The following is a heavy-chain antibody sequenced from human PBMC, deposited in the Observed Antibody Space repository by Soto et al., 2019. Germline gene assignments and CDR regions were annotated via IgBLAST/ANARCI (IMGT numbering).Heavy chain of an antibody. V-gene: IGHV1-18*04. J-gene: IGHJ3*02. D-gene: IGHD2-15*01. CDR3: ARMTLCSGGSCLAFDI. CDR2: ISAYNGNT. Sequence: QVQLVQSGAEVKKPGASVKVSCKASGYTFTSYGISWVRQAPGQGLEWMGWISAYNGNTNHAQQLQGRVTMTTDTPPRKAYMALRSLRSDVTAVYYCARMTLCSGGSCLAFDIWGQGTMVTVSS. CDR1: GYTFTSYG.